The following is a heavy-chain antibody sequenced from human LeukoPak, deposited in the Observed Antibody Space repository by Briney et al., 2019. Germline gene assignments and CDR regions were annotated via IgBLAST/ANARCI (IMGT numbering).Heavy chain of an antibody. CDR3: ARETSQKGAHYMDV. CDR2: IYQSGST. V-gene: IGHV4-38-2*02. CDR1: GYSISSGFY. Sequence: SETLSLTCTVSGYSISSGFYWGWIRQPPGKGLEWIGSIYQSGSTYYNPSLKSRVTISVDTSKNQFSLKLRSVTAADTAVYYCARETSQKGAHYMDVWGKGTTVTISS. J-gene: IGHJ6*03. D-gene: IGHD3-16*01.